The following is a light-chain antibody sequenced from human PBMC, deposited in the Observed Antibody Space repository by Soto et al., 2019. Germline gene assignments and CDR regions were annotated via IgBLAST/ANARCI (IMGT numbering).Light chain of an antibody. J-gene: IGLJ1*01. V-gene: IGLV2-14*03. CDR2: DVS. CDR1: SSDVGGYNY. Sequence: QSVLTQPPSVSGAPGQRVTISCTGSSSDVGGYNYVSWYQQHPGKAPKLIIYDVSYRPSGVSNRFSGSKSGNTASLTISGLQAEDEADYFCSSYSRRSTDVFGTGTKVTVL. CDR3: SSYSRRSTDV.